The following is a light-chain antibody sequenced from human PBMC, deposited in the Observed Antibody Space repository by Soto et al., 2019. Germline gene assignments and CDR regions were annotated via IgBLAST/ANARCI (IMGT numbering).Light chain of an antibody. CDR3: SSYTGSSINTVV. Sequence: QSVLTQPASVSGSPGQSITISCTGTSSDVGKYSYVSWYQQHPAKAPKLMIFEVSNRPSWVSNRFSGSKSGNTASLTISGLQAEDEADYYCSSYTGSSINTVVFGGGTKLTVL. V-gene: IGLV2-14*01. CDR1: SSDVGKYSY. J-gene: IGLJ2*01. CDR2: EVS.